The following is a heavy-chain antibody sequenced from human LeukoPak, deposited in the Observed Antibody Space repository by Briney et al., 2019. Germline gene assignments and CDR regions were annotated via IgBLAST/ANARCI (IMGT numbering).Heavy chain of an antibody. CDR3: ARDLLNEGNHLDY. CDR1: GGSISSYY. D-gene: IGHD4-23*01. CDR2: IYYSGST. V-gene: IGHV4-59*12. Sequence: SETLSLTCPVSGGSISSYYWSWIRQPPGKGLEWIGYIYYSGSTYYNPSLKSRVTISVDTSKNQFSLKLSSVTAADTAVYYCARDLLNEGNHLDYWGQGTLVTASS. J-gene: IGHJ4*02.